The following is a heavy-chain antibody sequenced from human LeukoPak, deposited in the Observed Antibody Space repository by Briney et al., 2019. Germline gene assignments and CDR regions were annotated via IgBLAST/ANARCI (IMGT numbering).Heavy chain of an antibody. CDR3: ARGLPSYGDYVDYYFYMDV. CDR1: GDSISGFY. D-gene: IGHD4-17*01. V-gene: IGHV4-4*07. J-gene: IGHJ6*03. CDR2: ISTSGST. Sequence: SETLSLTCTVSGDSISGFYWSWIRQPAGKGLQWIGRISTSGSTNYNPSLKSRVTMSVDRPTNEFSLTVRSVTAADTALYYCARGLPSYGDYVDYYFYMDVWGKGTTVTVSS.